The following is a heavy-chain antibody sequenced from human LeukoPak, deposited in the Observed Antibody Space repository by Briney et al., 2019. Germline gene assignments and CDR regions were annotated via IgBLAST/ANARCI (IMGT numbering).Heavy chain of an antibody. V-gene: IGHV1-18*01. CDR2: ISAYNGNT. Sequence: ASVKVSCKASGYTFTSNGISWVRQAPGQGLEWMGWISAYNGNTNYEQKLQGRVTMTTDTSTSTAYMELRSLRSDDAAVYYCASLRNSYDSSGYLVTDAFDIWGQGTMVTVSS. CDR1: GYTFTSNG. J-gene: IGHJ3*02. CDR3: ASLRNSYDSSGYLVTDAFDI. D-gene: IGHD3-22*01.